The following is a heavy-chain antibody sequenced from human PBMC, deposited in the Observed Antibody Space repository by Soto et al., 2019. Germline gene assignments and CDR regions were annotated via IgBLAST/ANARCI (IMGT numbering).Heavy chain of an antibody. D-gene: IGHD3-10*01. CDR2: ITNTGGST. Sequence: GGSLRLSCAGSGFTFSSDAVSWVRQAPGKGLECVSSITNTGGSTYYADSVKGRFTISRDNSKNTVYLQMNSLRAEDTAVYYCANAGYGSGSYYTLSFDYWGQGSLVTVS. CDR1: GFTFSSDA. CDR3: ANAGYGSGSYYTLSFDY. V-gene: IGHV3-23*01. J-gene: IGHJ4*02.